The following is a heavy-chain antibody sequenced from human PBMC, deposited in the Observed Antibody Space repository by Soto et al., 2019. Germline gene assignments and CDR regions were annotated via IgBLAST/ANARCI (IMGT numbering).Heavy chain of an antibody. Sequence: GASVKVSCKASGYTLTSYGISWVRQAPGQGLEWMGWINTYNRGTKYAQKLQDRVTMTTDTSTSTAYMELRSLRSDDTAVYYCARGYYDSSGFYYRYWGQGTLVTVSS. J-gene: IGHJ4*02. CDR2: INTYNRGT. CDR3: ARGYYDSSGFYYRY. CDR1: GYTLTSYG. D-gene: IGHD3-22*01. V-gene: IGHV1-18*01.